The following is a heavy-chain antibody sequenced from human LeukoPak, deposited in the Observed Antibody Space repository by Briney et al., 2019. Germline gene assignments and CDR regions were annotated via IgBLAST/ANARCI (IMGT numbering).Heavy chain of an antibody. Sequence: PSETLSLTCTVSGGSINSHYWSWIRQSPRKGLEWIGDIYYSGSTKYNPSLKRRVTISVDTPKNDLSLRLTSVLAADTAIYYCVRRDNTGWNYFDCWGQGILVTVSS. CDR3: VRRDNTGWNYFDC. V-gene: IGHV4-59*08. D-gene: IGHD6-19*01. CDR1: GGSINSHY. CDR2: IYYSGST. J-gene: IGHJ4*02.